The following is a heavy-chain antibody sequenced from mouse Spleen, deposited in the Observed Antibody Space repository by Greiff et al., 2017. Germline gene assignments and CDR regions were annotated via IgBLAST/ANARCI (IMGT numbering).Heavy chain of an antibody. V-gene: IGHV5-9*04. CDR2: ISSGGGNT. J-gene: IGHJ3*01. CDR3: ARQYYSNPWFAY. Sequence: EVKLVESGGGLVKPGGSLKLSCAASGFTFSSYTMSWVRQTPAKRLEWVATISSGGGNTYYPDSVKGRFTISRDNARNTLYLQMSSLRSEDTAMYYCARQYYSNPWFAYWGQGTLVTVSA. CDR1: GFTFSSYT. D-gene: IGHD2-5*01.